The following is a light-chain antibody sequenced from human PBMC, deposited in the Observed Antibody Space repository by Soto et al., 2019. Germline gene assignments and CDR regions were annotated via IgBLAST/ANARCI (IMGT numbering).Light chain of an antibody. CDR3: SSYTTNRLYV. CDR2: DVS. V-gene: IGLV2-14*03. CDR1: SRDLGTYDY. J-gene: IGLJ1*01. Sequence: QSVLTQPSSVSGSPGQSITISCPGTSRDLGTYDYVSWYQHHPGKAPKLMIYDVSNRPSGVSNRFSGSKSGNTASLAISGLQAEDEADYYCSSYTTNRLYVFGTGTKVTVL.